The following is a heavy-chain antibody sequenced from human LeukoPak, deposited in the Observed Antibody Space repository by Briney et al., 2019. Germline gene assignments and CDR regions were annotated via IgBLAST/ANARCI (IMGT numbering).Heavy chain of an antibody. CDR2: MNPNSGNT. Sequence: ASVKVSCKASGYTFTSYDINWVRQATGQGLEWMGWMNPNSGNTGYAQKFQGRVTMTRNTSISTAYMELSSLRSEDTAVYYCARDRAYCGGDCYSPTYYYYGMDVWGQGTTVTVSS. V-gene: IGHV1-8*01. CDR1: GYTFTSYD. CDR3: ARDRAYCGGDCYSPTYYYYGMDV. D-gene: IGHD2-21*02. J-gene: IGHJ6*02.